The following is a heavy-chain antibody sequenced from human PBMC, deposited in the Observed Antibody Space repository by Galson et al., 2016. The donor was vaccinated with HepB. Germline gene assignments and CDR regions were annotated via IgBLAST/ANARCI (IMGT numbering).Heavy chain of an antibody. V-gene: IGHV3-21*01. CDR2: ISRSSRHI. CDR1: GFTFSSYN. Sequence: SLRLSCAASGFTFSSYNMNWVRQAPGKGLEWVSSISRSSRHIYYADSVKGRFTISRDNAKNSLYLQMNSLRVEDTAVYFCARDREGTSWFSGDYDHYGMDVWGQRTTVVVSS. CDR3: ARDREGTSWFSGDYDHYGMDV. J-gene: IGHJ6*02. D-gene: IGHD6-13*01.